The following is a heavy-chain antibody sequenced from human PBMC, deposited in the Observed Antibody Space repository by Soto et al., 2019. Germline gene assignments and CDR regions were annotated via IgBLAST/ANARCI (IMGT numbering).Heavy chain of an antibody. V-gene: IGHV1-46*02. J-gene: IGHJ5*02. CDR3: ARATTVVTNWFDP. Sequence: GASVKVSCKASGYTFNSYYIHWVRQAPGQGLEWMGIINPSGGSTSYAQKFQGRVTVTRDTSTSTVYMELSSLRSEDTAVYHCARATTVVTNWFDPWGQGTLVTVSS. CDR1: GYTFNSYY. D-gene: IGHD4-17*01. CDR2: INPSGGST.